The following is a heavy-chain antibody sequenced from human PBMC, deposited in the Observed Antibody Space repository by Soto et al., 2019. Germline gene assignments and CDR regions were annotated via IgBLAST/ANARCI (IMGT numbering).Heavy chain of an antibody. V-gene: IGHV4-39*01. CDR2: IYYSGST. CDR3: ARVGRSGWSPDY. J-gene: IGHJ4*02. Sequence: PSETLSLTSTVSGGSISSSSYYWGWIRQPPGKGLEWIGSIYYSGSTYYNPSLKSRVTISVDTSKNQFSLKLSSVTAADTAVYYCARVGRSGWSPDYWGRGTLVTVSS. CDR1: GGSISSSSYY. D-gene: IGHD6-19*01.